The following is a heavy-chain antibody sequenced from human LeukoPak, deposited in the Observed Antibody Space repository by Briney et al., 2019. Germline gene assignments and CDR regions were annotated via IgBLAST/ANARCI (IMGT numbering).Heavy chain of an antibody. V-gene: IGHV3-21*01. Sequence: GGSLRLSCAASGFTFSSYSMIWVRQAPGKGLEWVSSISSSSSYIYYADSVKGRFTISRDNAKNSLYLQMNSLRAEDTAVYYCARDMGTEYYYDSSGYYPNYFDYWGQGTLVTVSS. J-gene: IGHJ4*02. CDR1: GFTFSSYS. CDR2: ISSSSSYI. D-gene: IGHD3-22*01. CDR3: ARDMGTEYYYDSSGYYPNYFDY.